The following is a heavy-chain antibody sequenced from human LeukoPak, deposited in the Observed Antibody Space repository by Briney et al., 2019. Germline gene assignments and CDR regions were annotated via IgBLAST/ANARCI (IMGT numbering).Heavy chain of an antibody. D-gene: IGHD5-24*01. Sequence: PGGSLRLSCAASGFTFSSYSMSWVRQAPGKGLEWVSAISGSGGSTYYADSVKGRFTISSDNSKNTLYLQMNSLRAEDTAVYYCDHVSRYGYNFSVWCQGTLVTVSS. CDR1: GFTFSSYS. CDR3: DHVSRYGYNFSV. V-gene: IGHV3-23*01. CDR2: ISGSGGST. J-gene: IGHJ4*02.